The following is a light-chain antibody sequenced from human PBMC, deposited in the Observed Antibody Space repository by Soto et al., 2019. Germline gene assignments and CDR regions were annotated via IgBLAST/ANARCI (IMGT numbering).Light chain of an antibody. CDR2: DVN. J-gene: IGLJ3*02. CDR3: CSYAGSYTPMV. V-gene: IGLV2-11*01. Sequence: QSALTQPRSVSGSPGQSVTISCTGTSSDVGGYNYVSWYQQHPGKAPKLMICDVNQRPSGVPDRFSGSKSGNTASLTISGLQAEDEADYYCCSYAGSYTPMVFGGGTKLTVL. CDR1: SSDVGGYNY.